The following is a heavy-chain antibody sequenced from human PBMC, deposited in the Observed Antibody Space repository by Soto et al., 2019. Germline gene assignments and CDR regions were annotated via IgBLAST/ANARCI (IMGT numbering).Heavy chain of an antibody. J-gene: IGHJ4*02. CDR3: AKDSPRSSWGNYCDY. V-gene: IGHV3-23*01. CDR1: GFTFSSYA. D-gene: IGHD6-13*01. Sequence: GGSLRLSCAASGFTFSSYAMSWVRQAPGKGLEWVSAISGSGGSTYYADSLKGRFTISRDNSKNTLYMQMNSLRAEDTAVEYCAKDSPRSSWGNYCDYWGQGTLVTVSS. CDR2: ISGSGGST.